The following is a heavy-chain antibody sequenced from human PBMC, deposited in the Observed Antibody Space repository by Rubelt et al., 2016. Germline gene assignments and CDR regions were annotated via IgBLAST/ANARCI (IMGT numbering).Heavy chain of an antibody. V-gene: IGHV4-4*02. CDR1: GGSITSSNW. CDR3: ARGDVWSGYYGRYGMDV. D-gene: IGHD3-3*01. J-gene: IGHJ6*02. CDR2: INHSGST. Sequence: QVQLQESGPGLVKPSGTLSLTCAVSGGSITSSNWWSWVRQPPGKGLEWIGEINHSGSTNYNPSLKNRVTISVDTSKNQFSLRLSSVTAADTAVYYCARGDVWSGYYGRYGMDVWGQGTTVTVSS.